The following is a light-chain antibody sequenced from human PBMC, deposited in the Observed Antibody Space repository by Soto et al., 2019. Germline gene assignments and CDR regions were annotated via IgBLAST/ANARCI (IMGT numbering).Light chain of an antibody. V-gene: IGLV2-11*01. Sequence: QSALTQPPSVSGSPGQSVTISCTGTSSDVGGYNYVSWYQQHPGKAPKLMIYDVSKRPSGVPDRFSGSKSGNTASLTISGLQAEDEADYYCCSYAGRYTWMFGGGTKLTVL. CDR1: SSDVGGYNY. CDR3: CSYAGRYTWM. CDR2: DVS. J-gene: IGLJ3*02.